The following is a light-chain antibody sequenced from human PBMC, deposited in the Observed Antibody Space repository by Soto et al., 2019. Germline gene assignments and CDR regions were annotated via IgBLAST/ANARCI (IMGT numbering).Light chain of an antibody. CDR2: AAS. CDR1: QSISDS. V-gene: IGKV1-39*01. Sequence: VSEEGRARITWLAIQSISDSLNCYQHKPGTAPKLLIYAASSLQSGVPSRFSGVGSGTDFTLTICSLQLDDFLPFFCLDTFTCLSSVAGGTKVDIK. CDR3: LDTFTCLSS. J-gene: IGKJ4*01.